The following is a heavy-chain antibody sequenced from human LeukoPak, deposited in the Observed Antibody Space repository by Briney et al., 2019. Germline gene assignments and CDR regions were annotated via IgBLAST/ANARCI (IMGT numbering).Heavy chain of an antibody. CDR3: ARGRPVVVRSGSYYFDY. V-gene: IGHV1-69*13. CDR2: IIPIFGTA. J-gene: IGHJ4*02. CDR1: GGTFTSYA. Sequence: GASVKVSCKASGGTFTSYAISWVRQAPGQGLEWMGGIIPIFGTANYAQKFQGRVTITADESTSTAYMELSSLRSEDTAVYYCARGRPVVVRSGSYYFDYWGQGTLVTVSS. D-gene: IGHD2-15*01.